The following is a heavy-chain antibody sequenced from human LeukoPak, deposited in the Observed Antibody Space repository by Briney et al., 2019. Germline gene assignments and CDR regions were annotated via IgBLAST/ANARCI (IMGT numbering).Heavy chain of an antibody. CDR3: ARNWRRGWFDP. Sequence: SQTLSLTCDVSGDSISSGDYYWSWIRQPAGKGLEWIGRSYSRGGTNYNPSLKSRVTISEDVSKNQFSLRLSSVTAADTAVYYCARNWRRGWFDPWGQGILVTVSS. D-gene: IGHD1-1*01. CDR2: SYSRGGT. CDR1: GDSISSGDYY. J-gene: IGHJ5*02. V-gene: IGHV4-61*02.